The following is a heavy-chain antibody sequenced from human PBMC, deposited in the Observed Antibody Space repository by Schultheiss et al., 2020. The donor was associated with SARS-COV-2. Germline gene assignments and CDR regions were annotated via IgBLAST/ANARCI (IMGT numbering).Heavy chain of an antibody. CDR1: GGSISSYY. V-gene: IGHV4-59*08. CDR2: IYYSGST. CDR3: ARGSDYGSTEGP. J-gene: IGHJ5*02. D-gene: IGHD4/OR15-4a*01. Sequence: SETLSLTCTVSGGSISSYYWIWIRQPPGKGLEWIGYIYYSGSTYYNPSLKSRVTISVDTSKNQFSLKLSSVTAADTAVYYCARGSDYGSTEGPWGQGTLVTVSS.